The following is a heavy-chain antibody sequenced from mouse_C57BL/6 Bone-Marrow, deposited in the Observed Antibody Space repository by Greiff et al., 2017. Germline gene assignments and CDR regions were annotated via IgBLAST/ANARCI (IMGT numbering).Heavy chain of an antibody. J-gene: IGHJ2*01. D-gene: IGHD1-1*01. CDR3: AREGLITTPFDD. CDR1: GFTFSSYA. Sequence: EVQRVESGGGLVKPGGSLKLSCAASGFTFSSYAMSWVRQTPEKRLEWVATISDGGSYTYYPDNVKGRFTISRDNAKNNLYLQMSHLKSEDTAMYYGAREGLITTPFDDWGQGTTLTVSS. V-gene: IGHV5-4*01. CDR2: ISDGGSYT.